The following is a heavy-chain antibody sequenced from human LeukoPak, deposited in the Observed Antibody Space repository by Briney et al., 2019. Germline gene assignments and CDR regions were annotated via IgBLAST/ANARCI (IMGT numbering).Heavy chain of an antibody. V-gene: IGHV1-18*01. CDR3: ARGVGATFGEADY. CDR1: GYTFTIYG. J-gene: IGHJ4*02. D-gene: IGHD1-26*01. Sequence: ASVKVSCEASGYTFTIYGISWVRQAPGQGLEWMGWIGPYNGDTSYAPKFQGRVTMTTDTSTSTAYMELRSLRSDDTAVYYCARGVGATFGEADYWGQGTLVTVSS. CDR2: IGPYNGDT.